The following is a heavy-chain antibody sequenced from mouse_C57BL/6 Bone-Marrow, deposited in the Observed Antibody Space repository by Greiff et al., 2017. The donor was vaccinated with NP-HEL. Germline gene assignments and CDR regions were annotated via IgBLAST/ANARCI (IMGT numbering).Heavy chain of an antibody. CDR1: GFTFSDYY. J-gene: IGHJ4*01. Sequence: EVQLQESEGGLVQPGSSMKLSCTASGFTFSDYYMAWVRQVPEKGLEWVANINYDGSSTYYLDSLKSRFIISRDNAKNILYLQMSSLKSEDTATYYCARRVAHYYAMDYWGQGTSVTVSS. V-gene: IGHV5-16*01. D-gene: IGHD1-1*01. CDR3: ARRVAHYYAMDY. CDR2: INYDGSST.